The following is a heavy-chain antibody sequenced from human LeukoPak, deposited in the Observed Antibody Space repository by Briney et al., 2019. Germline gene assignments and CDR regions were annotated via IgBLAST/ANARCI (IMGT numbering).Heavy chain of an antibody. J-gene: IGHJ4*02. D-gene: IGHD3-10*01. CDR3: ARAPAGGYFDY. V-gene: IGHV1-2*06. CDR1: GYTFTSYY. CDR2: INPNSGGT. Sequence: ASVKVSCKASGYTFTSYYMHWMRQAPGQGLEWMGRINPNSGGTNYAQKFQGRVTMTRDTSISTAYMELSRLRSDDTAVYYCARAPAGGYFDYWGQGTLVTVSS.